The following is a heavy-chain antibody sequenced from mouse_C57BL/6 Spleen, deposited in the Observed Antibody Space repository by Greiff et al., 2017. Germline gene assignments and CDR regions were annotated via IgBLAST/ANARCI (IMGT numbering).Heavy chain of an antibody. CDR2: ISYDGSK. J-gene: IGHJ3*01. V-gene: IGHV3-6*01. D-gene: IGHD3-1*01. Sequence: EVQLQQSGPGLVKPSQSLSLTCSVTGYSITSGYYWNWIRQFPGNKLEWMGYISYDGSKNYNPSLKNRISITRDTSKNQFFLKLNSVTTEDTATYYCARDLGAWGQGTLVTVSA. CDR3: ARDLGA. CDR1: GYSITSGYY.